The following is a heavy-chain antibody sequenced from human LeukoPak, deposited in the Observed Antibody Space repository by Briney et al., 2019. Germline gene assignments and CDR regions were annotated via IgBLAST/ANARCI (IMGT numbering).Heavy chain of an antibody. D-gene: IGHD3-22*01. Sequence: PSETLSLTCAVYGGSFSGYYWSWIRQPPGKGLEWIGEINHSGSTNYNPSLKSRVTISVDTSKNQYSLKLSPVTAADTAVYYCARAPTFYDSKPYYFDYWGQGTLVTVSS. V-gene: IGHV4-34*01. J-gene: IGHJ4*02. CDR3: ARAPTFYDSKPYYFDY. CDR2: INHSGST. CDR1: GGSFSGYY.